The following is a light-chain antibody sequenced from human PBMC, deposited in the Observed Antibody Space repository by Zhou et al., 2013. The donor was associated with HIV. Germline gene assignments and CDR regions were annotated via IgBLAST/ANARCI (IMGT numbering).Light chain of an antibody. CDR2: GAT. V-gene: IGKV1-27*01. Sequence: IQLTQSPSTLSASVGDRVTISCRASQTIATWLAWYQQKPGRVPKLLIYGATTLQSGVPSRFSGSGSGTDFTLSISSLQPEDVATYYCQKYRGSFGQGTKVEIK. CDR1: QTIATW. CDR3: QKYRGS. J-gene: IGKJ1*01.